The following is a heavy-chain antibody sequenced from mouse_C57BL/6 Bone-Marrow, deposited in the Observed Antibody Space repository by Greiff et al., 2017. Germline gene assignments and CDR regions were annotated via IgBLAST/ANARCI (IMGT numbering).Heavy chain of an antibody. CDR2: IYTRSGNT. D-gene: IGHD4-1*01. J-gene: IGHJ1*03. V-gene: IGHV1-81*01. Sequence: QVQLQQSGAELARPGASVKLSCKASGYTFTSYGISWVKQRTGQGLEWIGEIYTRSGNTYYKEKFNGKVTLTADKSTSNAYMELRSLKSEDSAVYFCARSLGRGWCINVWGTGTTVTVSS. CDR3: ARSLGRGWCINV. CDR1: GYTFTSYG.